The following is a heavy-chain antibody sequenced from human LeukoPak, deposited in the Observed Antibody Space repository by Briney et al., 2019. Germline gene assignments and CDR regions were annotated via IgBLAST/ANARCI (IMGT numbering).Heavy chain of an antibody. CDR1: GFTFSSYA. Sequence: TGGSLRLSCAASGFTFSSYAMSWVRQAPGKGLEWVSAISGSGGSTYYADSVKGRFTISRDNSKNTLYLQMNSLRAEDTAVYYRAKEDGYCSSTSCYYYFDYWGQGTLVTVSS. V-gene: IGHV3-23*01. CDR3: AKEDGYCSSTSCYYYFDY. J-gene: IGHJ4*02. CDR2: ISGSGGST. D-gene: IGHD2-2*01.